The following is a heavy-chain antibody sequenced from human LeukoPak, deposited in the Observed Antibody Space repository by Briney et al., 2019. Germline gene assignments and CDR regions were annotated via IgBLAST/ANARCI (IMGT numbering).Heavy chain of an antibody. CDR1: GFTSSSYA. J-gene: IGHJ4*02. CDR3: AKRARCGGDCYFFDY. V-gene: IGHV3-23*01. Sequence: GGSLRLSCAASGFTSSSYAMNWVRQAPGKGLEWVSTISGSGGNTYYADSVRGRFTISRDNSKNTLHLQMNSLRAEDTAVYYCAKRARCGGDCYFFDYWGQGTLVTVSS. CDR2: ISGSGGNT. D-gene: IGHD2-21*02.